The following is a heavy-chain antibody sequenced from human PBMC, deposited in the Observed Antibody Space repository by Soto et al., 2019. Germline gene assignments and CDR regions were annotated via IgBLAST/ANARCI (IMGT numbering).Heavy chain of an antibody. D-gene: IGHD1-1*01. Sequence: EVQLVESGGGLLQPGGSLRISCAASGFTFSMYWMHWVRQVPGKGPEWVSRINDDGSSTNYADSVKGRFTISRDNAKNTLYLQMNALRAEDAAVYYCARGPRSTSTGTGAFWGQGTLVTVSS. CDR1: GFTFSMYW. V-gene: IGHV3-74*01. CDR2: INDDGSST. CDR3: ARGPRSTSTGTGAF. J-gene: IGHJ4*02.